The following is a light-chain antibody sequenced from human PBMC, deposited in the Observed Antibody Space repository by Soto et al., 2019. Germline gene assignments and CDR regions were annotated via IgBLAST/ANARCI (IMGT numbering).Light chain of an antibody. V-gene: IGLV1-40*01. J-gene: IGLJ1*01. CDR1: SSNIGAGFD. Sequence: VLTQPPSVSGAPGQRVTISCTGSSSNIGAGFDVHWYQQLPGTAPKLLIYRNNNRPSGVPDRFSGSKSGSSASLAITGLRAEDEAEYYCQSHDTSLSAYVFGSGTKLTVL. CDR2: RNN. CDR3: QSHDTSLSAYV.